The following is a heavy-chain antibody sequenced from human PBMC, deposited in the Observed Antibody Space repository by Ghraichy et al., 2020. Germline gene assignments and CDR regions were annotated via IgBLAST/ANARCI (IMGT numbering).Heavy chain of an antibody. Sequence: GGSLRLSCAASGFTFSSYWMSWVRQAPGKGLEWVANIKQDGSEKYYVDSVKGRFTISRDNAKNSLYLQMNSLRAEDTAVYYCARTLELRGPRDDYWGQGTLVTVSS. CDR3: ARTLELRGPRDDY. D-gene: IGHD1-7*01. V-gene: IGHV3-7*01. CDR2: IKQDGSEK. CDR1: GFTFSSYW. J-gene: IGHJ4*02.